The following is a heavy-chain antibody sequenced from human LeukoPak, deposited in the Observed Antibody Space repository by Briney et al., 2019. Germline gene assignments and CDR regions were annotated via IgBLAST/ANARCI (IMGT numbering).Heavy chain of an antibody. D-gene: IGHD3-9*01. V-gene: IGHV3-23*01. CDR2: ISGSGGST. CDR3: AKDQDYDILTGCNDY. CDR1: GFTFSSYS. J-gene: IGHJ4*02. Sequence: PGGSLRLSCVASGFTFSSYSMNWVRQAPGKGLEWVSAISGSGGSTYYADSVKGRFTISRDNSKNTLYLQMNSLRAEDTAVYYCAKDQDYDILTGCNDYWGQGTLVTVSS.